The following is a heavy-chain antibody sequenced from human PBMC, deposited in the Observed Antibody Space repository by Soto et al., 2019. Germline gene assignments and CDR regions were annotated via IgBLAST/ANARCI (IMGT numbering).Heavy chain of an antibody. CDR1: GFTFCSSD. CDR3: ARDQDSSSSFDY. V-gene: IGHV3-13*01. J-gene: IGHJ4*02. D-gene: IGHD6-6*01. CDR2: IGTAGDT. Sequence: PGGSLRLSCSASGFTFCSSDMHWVRQATGKGLEWVSAIGTAGDTYYPGSVKGRFTISRENAKNSLYLQMNSLRAEDTAVYYCARDQDSSSSFDYWGQGTLVTVSS.